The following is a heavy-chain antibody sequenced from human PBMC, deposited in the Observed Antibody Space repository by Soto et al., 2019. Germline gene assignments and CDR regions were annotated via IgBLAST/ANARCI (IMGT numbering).Heavy chain of an antibody. CDR3: ARETRSDWYKIAAAGGFDP. CDR1: GGSISSGGYY. V-gene: IGHV4-31*03. Sequence: QVQLQESGPGLVKPSQTLSLTCTVSGGSISSGGYYWSWIRQHPGKGLERIGDIYYSGSTYYNPSAKSRVTISVDTSKNQFSLQLSSVTAADTAVYYCARETRSDWYKIAAAGGFDPWGQGTLVTVSS. J-gene: IGHJ5*02. CDR2: IYYSGST. D-gene: IGHD6-13*01.